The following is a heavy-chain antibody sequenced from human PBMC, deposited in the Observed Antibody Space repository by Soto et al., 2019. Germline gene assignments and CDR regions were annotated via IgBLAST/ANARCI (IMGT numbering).Heavy chain of an antibody. CDR1: GFTFSNYW. V-gene: IGHV3-74*03. Sequence: EVQLVESGGGLVQPGGSLRLSCAASGFTFSNYWIHWVRQVPGKGLVWVSRVNSDGTSTSYADFVKGRFTITRDNAKNTVYLQKDNLAADDTAAYYCTRGGTTTTYWGLFSYWGRGALVAVSS. J-gene: IGHJ4*02. D-gene: IGHD7-27*01. CDR3: TRGGTTTTYWGLFSY. CDR2: VNSDGTST.